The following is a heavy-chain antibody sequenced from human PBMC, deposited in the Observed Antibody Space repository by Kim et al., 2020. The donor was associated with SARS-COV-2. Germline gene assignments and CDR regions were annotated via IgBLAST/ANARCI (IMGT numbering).Heavy chain of an antibody. Sequence: SLKSRVTISVDTAKNQCPLKLSSVTAADTAVYYCARDISEYSSSWYGMDVWGQGTTVTVSS. D-gene: IGHD6-13*01. V-gene: IGHV4-59*01. CDR3: ARDISEYSSSWYGMDV. J-gene: IGHJ6*02.